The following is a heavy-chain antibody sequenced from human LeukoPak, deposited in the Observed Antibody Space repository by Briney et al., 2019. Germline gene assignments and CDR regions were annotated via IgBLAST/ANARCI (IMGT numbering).Heavy chain of an antibody. CDR2: IYYSGST. Sequence: SETLSLTCTVSGGSISSYYWSWIRQPPGKGLEWIGYIYYSGSTNYNPSLKSRVTMSVDTSKNQFSLKLSSVTAADTAVYYCARGAGYSSSWYVDYWGQGTLVTVSS. CDR1: GGSISSYY. V-gene: IGHV4-59*08. J-gene: IGHJ4*02. CDR3: ARGAGYSSSWYVDY. D-gene: IGHD6-13*01.